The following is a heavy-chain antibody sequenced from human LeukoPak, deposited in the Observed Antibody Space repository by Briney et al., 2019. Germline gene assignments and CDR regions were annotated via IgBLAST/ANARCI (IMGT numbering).Heavy chain of an antibody. V-gene: IGHV1-18*01. CDR3: ARDDTLAAHPRGRSDY. CDR1: GYTFTSYG. CDR2: ISAYNGNT. Sequence: VASVKVSCKASGYTFTSYGISWVRQAPGQGLEWMGWISAYNGNTNYAQKLQGRVTMTTDTSTSTAYMELRSLRSDDTAVYYCARDDTLAAHPRGRSDYWGQGTLVTVSS. J-gene: IGHJ4*02. D-gene: IGHD6-6*01.